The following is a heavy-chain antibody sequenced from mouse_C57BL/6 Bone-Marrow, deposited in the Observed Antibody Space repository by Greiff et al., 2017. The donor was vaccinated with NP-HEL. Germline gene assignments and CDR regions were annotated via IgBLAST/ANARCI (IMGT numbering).Heavy chain of an antibody. V-gene: IGHV5-4*01. Sequence: EVQVVESGGGLVKPGGSLKLSCAASGFTFSSYAMSWVRQTPEKRLEWVATISDGGSYTYYPDNVKGRFTISRDNAKNNLYLQMSHLKSEDTAMYSCPIARLGRGYYYAMYYWGQGTSVTVSS. CDR2: ISDGGSYT. D-gene: IGHD4-1*01. J-gene: IGHJ4*01. CDR1: GFTFSSYA. CDR3: PIARLGRGYYYAMYY.